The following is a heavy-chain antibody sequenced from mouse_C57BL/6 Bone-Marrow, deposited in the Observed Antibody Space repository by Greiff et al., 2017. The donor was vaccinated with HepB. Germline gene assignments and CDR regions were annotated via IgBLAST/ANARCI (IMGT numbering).Heavy chain of an antibody. CDR2: IDPEDGET. CDR1: GFTITDYY. Sequence: VQLQQSGAELVKPGASVKLSCTASGFTITDYYMHWVKQRTEQGLEWIGRIDPEDGETKYAAKFQGKATITEDTSSNTAYLQLSSLTSEDTAVYYCARERGTTVVEDWYFDVWGTGTTVTVSS. J-gene: IGHJ1*03. V-gene: IGHV14-2*01. CDR3: ARERGTTVVEDWYFDV. D-gene: IGHD1-1*01.